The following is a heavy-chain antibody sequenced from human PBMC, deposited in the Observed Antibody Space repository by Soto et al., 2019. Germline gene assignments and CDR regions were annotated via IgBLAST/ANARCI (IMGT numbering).Heavy chain of an antibody. D-gene: IGHD6-19*01. CDR1: GGTFSSYT. V-gene: IGHV1-69*02. J-gene: IGHJ4*02. CDR2: IIPILGIA. CDR3: VRGSGWLLQDY. Sequence: QVQLVQSGAEVKKPGSSVKVSCKASGGTFSSYTISWVRQAPGQGLEWMGRIIPILGIANYAQKFQGRVTITADKSTSTAYMELSSLRSEDTAVYYCVRGSGWLLQDYWGQGTLVTVSS.